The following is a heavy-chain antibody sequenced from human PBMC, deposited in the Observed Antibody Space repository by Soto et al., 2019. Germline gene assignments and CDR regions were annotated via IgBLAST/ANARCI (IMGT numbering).Heavy chain of an antibody. CDR3: AKGIASKTRPLGKYFDL. J-gene: IGHJ2*01. CDR1: GFTFSNYA. Sequence: GGSLRLSCAASGFTFSNYAMSWVRQAPGKGLEWVSAISGSGGSTYYADSVKGRFTISRDNSKNTLYVQMDSLRAEDTAVYYCAKGIASKTRPLGKYFDLWGRGNLVTVSS. D-gene: IGHD6-13*01. CDR2: ISGSGGST. V-gene: IGHV3-23*01.